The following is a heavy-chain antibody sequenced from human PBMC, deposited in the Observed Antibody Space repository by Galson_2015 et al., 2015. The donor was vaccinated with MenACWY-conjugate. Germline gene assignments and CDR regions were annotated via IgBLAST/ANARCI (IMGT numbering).Heavy chain of an antibody. CDR2: INDRGSPK. CDR3: ARAPDTSSKIDY. V-gene: IGHV3-7*01. J-gene: IGHJ4*02. CDR1: GFTCSGHW. D-gene: IGHD4-11*01. Sequence: SLRLSCAASGFTCSGHWMSWVRQAPGKRLEWVAYINDRGSPKYYADSVKGRFTISRDNAKNSLYLEMNTLRVEDTAVYYCARAPDTSSKIDYWGPGTLITVSS.